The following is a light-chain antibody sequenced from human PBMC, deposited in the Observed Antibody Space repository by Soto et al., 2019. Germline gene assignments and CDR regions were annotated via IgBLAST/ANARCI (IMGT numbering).Light chain of an antibody. J-gene: IGKJ2*01. CDR1: QSVLYSSNNKNY. CDR3: QQYYSTPPYT. CDR2: WAS. V-gene: IGKV4-1*01. Sequence: DIVMTQSPDSLAVSLGERDTINCKSSQSVLYSSNNKNYLAWYQQKAGQPPKLLIYWASTRESGVPDRFSGRGSGTDFTLTISSLQAEDVAVYYCQQYYSTPPYTFGQGTKLEIK.